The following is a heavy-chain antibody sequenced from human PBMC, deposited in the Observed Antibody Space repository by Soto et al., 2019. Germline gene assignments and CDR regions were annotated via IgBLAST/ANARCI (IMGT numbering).Heavy chain of an antibody. V-gene: IGHV3-30*18. Sequence: PGGSLRLYCAASGFTFSSYSMRWVRQAPGKGLEWVSYISYNSSTKYYADSVKGRFTISRDNSKNTLYLQMNSLRAEDTAVYYCAKVMVATQPYYYYMDVWGKGTTVTVSS. CDR1: GFTFSSYS. D-gene: IGHD5-12*01. CDR3: AKVMVATQPYYYYMDV. J-gene: IGHJ6*03. CDR2: ISYNSSTK.